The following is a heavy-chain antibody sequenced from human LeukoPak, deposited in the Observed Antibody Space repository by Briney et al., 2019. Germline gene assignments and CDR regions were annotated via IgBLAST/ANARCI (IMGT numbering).Heavy chain of an antibody. Sequence: PGGSLRLSCAASAFTFSSYAMSWVRQAPGKGLEWVSAISGSGGNTYYADSVKGRFTISRDNSKDTLYLQMNSLGAEDTAVYYCAKVTCSGGNCWPHYYYGMDVWGQGTTVTVSS. CDR1: AFTFSSYA. D-gene: IGHD2-15*01. J-gene: IGHJ6*02. CDR2: ISGSGGNT. CDR3: AKVTCSGGNCWPHYYYGMDV. V-gene: IGHV3-23*01.